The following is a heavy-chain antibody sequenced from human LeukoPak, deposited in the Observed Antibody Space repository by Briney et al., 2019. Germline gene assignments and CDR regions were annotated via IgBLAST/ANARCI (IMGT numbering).Heavy chain of an antibody. CDR1: GFTFSSYS. CDR2: ISSSSSYI. V-gene: IGHV3-21*01. D-gene: IGHD6-13*01. J-gene: IGHJ4*02. Sequence: GGSLRLSCAASGFTFSSYSMNWVRQAPGKGLEWVSSISSSSSYIYYADSVKGRFTISRDNAKNSLYLQMNSLRAEDTAVYYCARGNKIAAAAHWGQGTLVTVSS. CDR3: ARGNKIAAAAH.